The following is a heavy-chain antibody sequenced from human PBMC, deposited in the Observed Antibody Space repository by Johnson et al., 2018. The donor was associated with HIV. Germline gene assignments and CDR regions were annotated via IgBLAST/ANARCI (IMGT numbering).Heavy chain of an antibody. CDR1: RFTVSSNY. CDR3: ARERDDSSGYYYHDAFDI. Sequence: VQLVESGGGLIQPGGSLILSCAASRFTVSSNYMSWVRQAPGKGLEWVSVLYSGGSTYYADSVQGRFTISRDNSKNTLYLQMNSLRAEDTAVYYCARERDDSSGYYYHDAFDIWGQGTMVTVSS. CDR2: LYSGGST. D-gene: IGHD3-22*01. V-gene: IGHV3-53*01. J-gene: IGHJ3*02.